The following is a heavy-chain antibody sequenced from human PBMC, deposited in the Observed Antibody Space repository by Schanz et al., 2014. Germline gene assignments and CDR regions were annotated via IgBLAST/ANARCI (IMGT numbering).Heavy chain of an antibody. D-gene: IGHD5-12*01. V-gene: IGHV3-53*01. CDR1: GFTVSSNY. CDR2: VYMSAAST. CDR3: ARDEGRDGYNLAFDV. J-gene: IGHJ3*01. Sequence: EVQLVESGGGLIQPGGSLRLSCEVSGFTVSSNYMSWVRQAPGKGLEWVSTVYMSAASTRYADSVKGRFIISRDSSKNTLFLQMNSLRPEDTALYFCARDEGRDGYNLAFDVWGQGTLVTVSS.